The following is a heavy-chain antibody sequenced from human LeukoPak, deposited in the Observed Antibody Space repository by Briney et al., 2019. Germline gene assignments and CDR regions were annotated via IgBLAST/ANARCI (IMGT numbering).Heavy chain of an antibody. CDR3: ARGSGSGGRDWFDP. J-gene: IGHJ5*02. CDR2: MNSNTGNT. V-gene: IGHV1-8*01. D-gene: IGHD1-26*01. Sequence: ASVKLSCKASGYTFINHDINWMRQAPGQGLEWMGWMNSNTGNTGYAQKFQDRVTMTRDTSISTAYMELRSLTSEDTAVYYCARGSGSGGRDWFDPWGQGTLVTVSS. CDR1: GYTFINHD.